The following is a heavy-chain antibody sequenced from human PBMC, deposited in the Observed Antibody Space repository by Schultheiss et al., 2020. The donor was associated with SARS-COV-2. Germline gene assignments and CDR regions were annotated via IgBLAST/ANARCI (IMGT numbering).Heavy chain of an antibody. V-gene: IGHV4-38-2*01. CDR2: IYHSGST. CDR1: GYSISSGYY. D-gene: IGHD3-10*01. CDR3: ARVPSLRGPYWYFDL. Sequence: GSLRLSCAVSGYSISSGYYWGWIRQPPGKGLEWIGSIYHSGSTYYNPSLKSRVTISVDTSKNQFSLKLSSVTAADTAVYYCARVPSLRGPYWYFDLWGRGTLVTVSS. J-gene: IGHJ2*01.